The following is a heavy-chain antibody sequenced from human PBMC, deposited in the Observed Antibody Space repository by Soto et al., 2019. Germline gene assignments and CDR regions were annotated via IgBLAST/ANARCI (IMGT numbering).Heavy chain of an antibody. CDR1: GYSISSGYY. CDR2: IFHSGST. D-gene: IGHD3-22*01. CDR3: AREDYYDSSGYYYFFDY. Sequence: PSETLSLTCAVSGYSISSGYYWVWIRQPPGKGLEWIGSIFHSGSTYYNPSLKSRVTISVETSMNHLFLRLSSVTAADTAVYYCAREDYYDSSGYYYFFDYWGQGTLVTVSS. J-gene: IGHJ4*02. V-gene: IGHV4-38-2*02.